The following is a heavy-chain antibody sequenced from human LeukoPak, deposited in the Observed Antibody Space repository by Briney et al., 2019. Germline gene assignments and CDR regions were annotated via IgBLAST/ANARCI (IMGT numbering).Heavy chain of an antibody. D-gene: IGHD2-15*01. Sequence: GGSLRLSCAASGFTFSSYGMHWVRQAPGKGLEWVAVISYDGSNKYYADSVKGRFTISRDNSKNTLYLQMNSLRAEDTAVYYCAKVGGGGLLGYCSGGSCPPSLDWYFDLWGRGTLVTVSS. CDR1: GFTFSSYG. J-gene: IGHJ2*01. CDR3: AKVGGGGLLGYCSGGSCPPSLDWYFDL. CDR2: ISYDGSNK. V-gene: IGHV3-30*18.